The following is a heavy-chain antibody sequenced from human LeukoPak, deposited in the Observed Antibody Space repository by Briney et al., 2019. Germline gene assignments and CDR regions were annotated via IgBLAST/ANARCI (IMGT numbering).Heavy chain of an antibody. J-gene: IGHJ4*02. V-gene: IGHV3-23*01. Sequence: GGSLRLSCAPSGFTFTPYAMSWVRQAPGKGLQWVSGISVSGGNTYYADSVKGRFTISRDNSKNTLYLQMNSLRAEDTAVYYCAKMREGASGSYWDFDYWGQGTLVSVSS. D-gene: IGHD3-10*01. CDR2: ISVSGGNT. CDR1: GFTFTPYA. CDR3: AKMREGASGSYWDFDY.